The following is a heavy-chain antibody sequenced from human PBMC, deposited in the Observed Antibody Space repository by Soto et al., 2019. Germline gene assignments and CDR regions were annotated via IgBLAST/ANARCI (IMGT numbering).Heavy chain of an antibody. CDR1: GGAFRSYT. J-gene: IGHJ6*02. Sequence: QVQLVQSGAEVKKPGSSVKVSCKASGGAFRSYTISWVRQAPVQGLEWMGGITPIFGAANYAQKFEGRVTISADKSTTTDYMELSNLKAEDKAVYYCARDEITVANLVGWYVWGQWTTDIVSS. V-gene: IGHV1-69*06. CDR3: ARDEITVANLVGWYV. D-gene: IGHD6-19*01. CDR2: ITPIFGAA.